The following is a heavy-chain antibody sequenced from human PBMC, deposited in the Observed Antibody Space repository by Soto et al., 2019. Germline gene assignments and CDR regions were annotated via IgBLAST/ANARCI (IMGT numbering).Heavy chain of an antibody. J-gene: IGHJ6*02. D-gene: IGHD3-3*01. V-gene: IGHV4-61*01. Sequence: QVQLQESGPGLVKPSETLSLTCTVSGGSVSSESHYWSWIRQTPGKGLEWIGYIYYTGSTNYNASRKGRVTMTVDTSRDQVALRLRSVTRADTAVYYCARDQYAFRSGSYYYAMEVWGQGTKVTVSS. CDR1: GGSVSSESHY. CDR3: ARDQYAFRSGSYYYAMEV. CDR2: IYYTGST.